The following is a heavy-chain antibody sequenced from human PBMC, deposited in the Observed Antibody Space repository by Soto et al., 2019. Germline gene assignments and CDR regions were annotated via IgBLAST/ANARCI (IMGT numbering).Heavy chain of an antibody. Sequence: TLSVIGTVSVGSISSGGYYWSWIRQHPGKGLEWIGYIYYSGSTYYNPSLKSRVTISVDTSKNQFSLKLSSVTAADTAVYYCARSASTAMVWDIWGQGTLVTVSS. J-gene: IGHJ4*02. D-gene: IGHD5-18*01. V-gene: IGHV4-31*03. CDR2: IYYSGST. CDR3: ARSASTAMVWDI. CDR1: VGSISSGGYY.